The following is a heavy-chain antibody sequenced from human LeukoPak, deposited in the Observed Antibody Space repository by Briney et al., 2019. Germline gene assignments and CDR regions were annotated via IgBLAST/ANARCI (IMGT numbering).Heavy chain of an antibody. D-gene: IGHD2-21*02. CDR3: ASLGPLGGDLVLPWGY. J-gene: IGHJ4*02. V-gene: IGHV3-74*01. Sequence: SGGSLRLSCAASGFTFSSYWMHWVRQAPGNGLVWVSRINDYGSSTTYADSVKGRFTISRDNAKNTLYLQMNSLRAEDTAVYYCASLGPLGGDLVLPWGYWGQGTLVTVSS. CDR1: GFTFSSYW. CDR2: INDYGSST.